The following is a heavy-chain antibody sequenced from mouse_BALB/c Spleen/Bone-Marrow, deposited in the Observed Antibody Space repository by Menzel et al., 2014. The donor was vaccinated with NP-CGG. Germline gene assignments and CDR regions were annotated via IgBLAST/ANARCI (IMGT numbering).Heavy chain of an antibody. V-gene: IGHV5-6-4*01. Sequence: EVKLEESGGGLVKPGGSLKLSCAASGFTFSSYTMSWVRQTPEKRLEWVATITSGGGYTYYPDSVKGRFTISRDSAKSTLYLQMSSLKSEDTAMYYCTRDLYDGYSYYAMDYWGQGTSVTVSS. CDR3: TRDLYDGYSYYAMDY. D-gene: IGHD2-3*01. J-gene: IGHJ4*01. CDR2: ITSGGGYT. CDR1: GFTFSSYT.